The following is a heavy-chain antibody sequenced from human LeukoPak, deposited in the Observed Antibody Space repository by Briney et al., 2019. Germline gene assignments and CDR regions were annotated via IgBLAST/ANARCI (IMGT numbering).Heavy chain of an antibody. CDR1: GYTFTSYD. CDR3: AMVYGYLPLVAGTDYYYYGMDV. Sequence: ASVKVSCKASGYTFTSYDINWVRQATGQGLEWMGWMNPNSGNTGYAQKFQGRVTMTRNTSISTAYMELSSLRSEDTAVYYCAMVYGYLPLVAGTDYYYYGMDVWGQGTTVTVSS. V-gene: IGHV1-8*01. CDR2: MNPNSGNT. J-gene: IGHJ6*02. D-gene: IGHD6-19*01.